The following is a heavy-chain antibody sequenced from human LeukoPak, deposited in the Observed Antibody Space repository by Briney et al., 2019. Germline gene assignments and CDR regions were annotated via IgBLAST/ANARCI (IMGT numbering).Heavy chain of an antibody. Sequence: PSETLSLTCAVYGGSLSGYYWSWIRQPPGKGLEWIGEIDHSGSTNYNPSLKSRVTISVDTSKNQFSLKLSSVTAADTAVYYCARSRGYRKYYFDYWGQGTLVTVSS. CDR2: IDHSGST. J-gene: IGHJ4*02. D-gene: IGHD5-18*01. CDR3: ARSRGYRKYYFDY. V-gene: IGHV4-34*01. CDR1: GGSLSGYY.